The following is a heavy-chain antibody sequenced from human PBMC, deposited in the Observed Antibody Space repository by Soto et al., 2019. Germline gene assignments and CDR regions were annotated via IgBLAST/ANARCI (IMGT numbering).Heavy chain of an antibody. CDR2: ISYDGSNK. J-gene: IGHJ3*01. V-gene: IGHV3-30-3*01. CDR1: GFTFSSYA. CDR3: AREYGIDGAAFDF. Sequence: QVQLVESGGGVVQPGRSLGLSCAASGFTFSSYAMHWVRQAPGKGLEWVAVISYDGSNKYYADSVKGRFTISRDNSKNTLYLQMSSLRAEDTAVYYGAREYGIDGAAFDFWGQGTMVTVSS. D-gene: IGHD2-15*01.